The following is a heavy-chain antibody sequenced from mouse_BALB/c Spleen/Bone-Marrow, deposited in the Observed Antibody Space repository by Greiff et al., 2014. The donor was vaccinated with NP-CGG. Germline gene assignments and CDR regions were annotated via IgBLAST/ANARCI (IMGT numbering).Heavy chain of an antibody. D-gene: IGHD1-1*01. J-gene: IGHJ4*01. CDR2: ISSDSSTI. CDR1: GFTFSSFG. CDR3: ARSNYVWYYAMDY. V-gene: IGHV5-17*02. Sequence: VQLKESGGGLVQPGGSRKLSCAASGFTFSSFGIHWVRQAPEKGLEWVAYISSDSSTIYYADTVKGRFTISRDNPKNTLFLQITILRSEDTAMYYCARSNYVWYYAMDYWGQGTSVTVSS.